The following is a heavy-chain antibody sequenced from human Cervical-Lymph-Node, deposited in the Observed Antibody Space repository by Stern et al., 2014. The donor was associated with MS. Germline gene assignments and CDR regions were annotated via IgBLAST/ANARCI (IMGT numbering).Heavy chain of an antibody. J-gene: IGHJ6*02. V-gene: IGHV1-46*01. Sequence: QEQLVQSGAPVKKPGASVKVSCKGYGYTFIRYYIQWVRQAPGQGLERMWIVNANGGSARYAQKFQGRVTMASDTSTSTVSMELSSLRSEDTAVYYCATLYDSSGNYGMEVWGQGTTVIVSS. D-gene: IGHD5/OR15-5a*01. CDR3: ATLYDSSGNYGMEV. CDR1: GYTFIRYY. CDR2: VNANGGSA.